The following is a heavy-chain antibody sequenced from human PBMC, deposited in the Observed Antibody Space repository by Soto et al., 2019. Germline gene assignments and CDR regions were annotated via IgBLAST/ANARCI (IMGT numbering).Heavy chain of an antibody. V-gene: IGHV4-34*01. CDR2: INHSGST. Sequence: QVQLQQWGAGLLKPSETLSLTCAVYGGSFSGYYWSWIRQPPGKGLEWIGEINHSGSTNYNPSLKSRVTISVDTSKNQFSLKLSSVTAAATAVYYCARDGYSYGWGYGMDVWGQGTTVTVSS. J-gene: IGHJ6*02. CDR1: GGSFSGYY. D-gene: IGHD5-18*01. CDR3: ARDGYSYGWGYGMDV.